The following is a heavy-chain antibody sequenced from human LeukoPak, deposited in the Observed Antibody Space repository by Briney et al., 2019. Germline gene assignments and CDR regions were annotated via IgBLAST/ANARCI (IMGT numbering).Heavy chain of an antibody. CDR2: IRSGSSPI. CDR1: GFTFSSYT. J-gene: IGHJ4*02. D-gene: IGHD2-2*01. CDR3: VRDHDALDY. V-gene: IGHV3-48*01. Sequence: GGSLRLSCATSGFTFSSYTMNWVRQAPGKGLEWVSYIRSGSSPIYYADSVKGRFTISRDNAKNSLYLEMNSLRVEDTAVYYCVRDHDALDYWGQGTLVTVSS.